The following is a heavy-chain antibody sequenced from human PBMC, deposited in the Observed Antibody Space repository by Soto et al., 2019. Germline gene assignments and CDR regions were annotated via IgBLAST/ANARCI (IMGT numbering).Heavy chain of an antibody. CDR1: GYTFTTHN. D-gene: IGHD2-8*01. J-gene: IGHJ4*01. CDR2: INPNSGTT. CDR3: VRYGVAAAY. Sequence: ASVKVACKASGYTFTTHNINWLRQATRQGIERMGWINPNSGTTRYAQKFQDRITLTRDTYKATAYMELTILTSDDTAVYFGVRYGVAAAYWGQGTQVPV. V-gene: IGHV1-8*02.